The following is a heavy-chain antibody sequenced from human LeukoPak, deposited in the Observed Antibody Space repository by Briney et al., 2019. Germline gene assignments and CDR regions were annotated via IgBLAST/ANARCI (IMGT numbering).Heavy chain of an antibody. Sequence: ASVKVSCKASGGTFSSYAISWVRQAPGQGLEWMGGIIPIFGTANYAQKFQGRVTITADESTSTAYMELSSLRSEDTAVYYCARDPLTSTWSPYYFTLDVWGQGTTVSVSS. D-gene: IGHD6-13*01. CDR1: GGTFSSYA. J-gene: IGHJ6*02. CDR2: IIPIFGTA. V-gene: IGHV1-69*13. CDR3: ARDPLTSTWSPYYFTLDV.